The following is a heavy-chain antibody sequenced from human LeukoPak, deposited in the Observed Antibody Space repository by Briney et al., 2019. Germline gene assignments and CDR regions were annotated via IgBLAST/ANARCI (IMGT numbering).Heavy chain of an antibody. Sequence: VASVKVSCKASGYTFTTYAMHWVRQAPGQRLEWMGWINAGNGNTKYSQKFQGRVTFTRDTSAYTVYMDLTSLRSEDTAIYYCGREIDRDGYNRFFDYWGQGTLVTVSS. V-gene: IGHV1-3*01. CDR3: GREIDRDGYNRFFDY. J-gene: IGHJ4*02. CDR1: GYTFTTYA. CDR2: INAGNGNT. D-gene: IGHD5-24*01.